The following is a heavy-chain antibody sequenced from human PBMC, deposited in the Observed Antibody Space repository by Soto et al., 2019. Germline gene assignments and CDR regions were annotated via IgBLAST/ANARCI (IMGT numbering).Heavy chain of an antibody. V-gene: IGHV1-46*01. CDR2: FNPSGLST. J-gene: IGHJ4*02. CDR3: AKVTHRGPIAVAGPLGS. CDR1: GSITNHH. D-gene: IGHD6-19*01. Sequence: QVHLVQSGAEVKKPGASVNVSCQASGSITNHHMHWVRQAPGQGREWMGIFNPSGLSTTYAQKFQGRVTNTRDTSTTTVYMELSSLTSEDTAVYFCAKVTHRGPIAVAGPLGSWGQGALVIVSS.